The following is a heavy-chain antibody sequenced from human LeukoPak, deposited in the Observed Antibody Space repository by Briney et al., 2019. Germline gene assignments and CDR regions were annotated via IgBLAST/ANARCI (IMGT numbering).Heavy chain of an antibody. CDR1: GYTFNNHY. CDR3: ARQGGYSNAIGMGY. V-gene: IGHV1-46*02. J-gene: IGHJ4*02. Sequence: ASVKVSCKASGYTFNNHYIYWVRQAPGQGLEWMGMINPSGGSRSYAQKFQGRVTMTRDTSTSTVYMELSSLRSEDTAVYYCARQGGYSNAIGMGYWGQGTLVIVSS. CDR2: INPSGGSR. D-gene: IGHD5-12*01.